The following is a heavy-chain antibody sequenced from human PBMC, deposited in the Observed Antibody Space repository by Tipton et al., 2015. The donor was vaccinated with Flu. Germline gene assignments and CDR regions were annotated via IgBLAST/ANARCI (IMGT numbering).Heavy chain of an antibody. CDR1: GDSISSRYY. J-gene: IGHJ5*02. CDR3: ARRDYSNYGSDPKSWLDP. CDR2: IFRTGSN. Sequence: LRLSCTISGDSISSRYYWGWIRQPPGKRQQWIGNIFRTGSNYHNPSIKRRAIMSVDTSKNQFSLKVFSVTAADTAVYYCARRDYSNYGSDPKSWLDPWGQGILVTVSS. D-gene: IGHD4-11*01. V-gene: IGHV4-38-2*02.